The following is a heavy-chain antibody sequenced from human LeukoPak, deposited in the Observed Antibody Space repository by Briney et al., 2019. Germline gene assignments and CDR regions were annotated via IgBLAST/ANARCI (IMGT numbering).Heavy chain of an antibody. D-gene: IGHD6-13*01. Sequence: GSLRLSCAASGFTFSSYAMHWVRQAPGKGLEWVAVISYDGSNKYYADSVKGRFTISRDNSKNTLYLQMNSLRAEDTAVYYCARDPGSSWYHSYFDCWGQGTLVTVSS. CDR1: GFTFSSYA. CDR3: ARDPGSSWYHSYFDC. CDR2: ISYDGSNK. V-gene: IGHV3-30-3*01. J-gene: IGHJ4*02.